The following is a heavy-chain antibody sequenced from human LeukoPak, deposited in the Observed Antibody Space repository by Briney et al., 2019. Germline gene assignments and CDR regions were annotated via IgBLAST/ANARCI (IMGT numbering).Heavy chain of an antibody. CDR2: IYHSGNT. J-gene: IGHJ4*02. Sequence: PSETLSLTCTVSGYSASSAFYWGWIRQPPGKGLEWVGIIYHSGNTYYNPSLKSRVTISVDTSKNQFSLKLSSVTAADTAVYYCAKSSYSIFDYWGQGTLVTVSS. V-gene: IGHV4-38-2*02. CDR3: AKSSYSIFDY. D-gene: IGHD5-18*01. CDR1: GYSASSAFY.